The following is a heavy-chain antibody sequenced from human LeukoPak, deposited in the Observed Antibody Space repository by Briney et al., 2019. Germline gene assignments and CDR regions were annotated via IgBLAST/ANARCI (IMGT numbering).Heavy chain of an antibody. CDR1: GFTFSSYS. CDR3: ARVGYSGYDYLCY. Sequence: GGSLRLSCAASGFTFSSYSMNWVRQAPGKGLEWVSSISSSSSYIYYADSVKGRFTISRDNAKNSLFLQMNSLRAEDTAVYYCARVGYSGYDYLCYWGQGTLVTVSS. J-gene: IGHJ4*02. CDR2: ISSSSSYI. V-gene: IGHV3-21*01. D-gene: IGHD5-12*01.